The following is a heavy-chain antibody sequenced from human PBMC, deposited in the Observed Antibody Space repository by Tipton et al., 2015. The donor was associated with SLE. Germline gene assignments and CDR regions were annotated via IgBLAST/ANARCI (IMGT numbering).Heavy chain of an antibody. J-gene: IGHJ6*02. CDR2: IDYSGST. CDR3: VRDSQITNGYYYYYGMDV. V-gene: IGHV4-59*12. D-gene: IGHD1-1*01. CDR1: GDSFGTYF. Sequence: TLSLTCIVSGDSFGTYFWTWIRQPPGKGLEWIGYIDYSGSTSYNPSLKTRLTISQEKSKNQISLRLRSVTAADTAVYYCVRDSQITNGYYYYYGMDVWGQGTSVTVSS.